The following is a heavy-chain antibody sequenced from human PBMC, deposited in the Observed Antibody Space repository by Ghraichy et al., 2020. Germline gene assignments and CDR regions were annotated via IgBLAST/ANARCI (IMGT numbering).Heavy chain of an antibody. CDR2: ISGSGGST. CDR3: AKGGNYDFWSGTGSDYYYMDV. V-gene: IGHV3-23*01. CDR1: GFTFSSYA. Sequence: GGSLRLSCAASGFTFSSYAMSWVRQAPGKGLEWVSAISGSGGSTYYADSVKGRFTISRDNSKNTLYLQMNSLRAEDTAVYYCAKGGNYDFWSGTGSDYYYMDVWGKGTTVTVSS. J-gene: IGHJ6*03. D-gene: IGHD3-3*01.